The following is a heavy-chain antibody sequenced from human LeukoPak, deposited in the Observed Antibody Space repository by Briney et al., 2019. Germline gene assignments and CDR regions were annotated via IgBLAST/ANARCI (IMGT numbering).Heavy chain of an antibody. V-gene: IGHV1-69*13. D-gene: IGHD6-13*01. Sequence: SVKVSCKASGGTFSSYAISWVRQAPGQGLEWMGGIIPIFGTANYAQKFQGRVTITADESTSTACMELSSLRSEDTAVYYCARTAVGTIPLDYWGQGTLVTVSS. CDR2: IIPIFGTA. CDR1: GGTFSSYA. J-gene: IGHJ4*02. CDR3: ARTAVGTIPLDY.